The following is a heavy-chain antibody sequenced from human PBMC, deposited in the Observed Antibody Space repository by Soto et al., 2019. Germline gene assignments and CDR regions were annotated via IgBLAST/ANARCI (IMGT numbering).Heavy chain of an antibody. V-gene: IGHV3-53*04. D-gene: IGHD4-17*01. J-gene: IGHJ4*02. CDR2: IYSGGYT. CDR3: ARVYGDDGGFFEY. Sequence: PGGSLRLSCAASGFIVNSNYMSWVRQVPGKRLEWVSVIYSGGYTHYADSVKGRFTISRHNIKNTLYLQMNSLRAEDTAVYYCARVYGDDGGFFEYWGQGT. CDR1: GFIVNSNY.